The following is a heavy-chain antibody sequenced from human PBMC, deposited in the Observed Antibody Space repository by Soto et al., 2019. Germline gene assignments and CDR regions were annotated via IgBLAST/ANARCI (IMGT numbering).Heavy chain of an antibody. J-gene: IGHJ4*02. CDR1: GGSISSSSYY. CDR3: ARHERPVDFDY. CDR2: IYYSGST. D-gene: IGHD1-1*01. Sequence: PSETLSLTCTVSGGSISSSSYYWGWIRQPPGKGLEWIGSIYYSGSTYYNPSLKSRVTISADTSKNQFSLKLSSVTAADTAVYYCARHERPVDFDYWGQGTLVTVSS. V-gene: IGHV4-39*01.